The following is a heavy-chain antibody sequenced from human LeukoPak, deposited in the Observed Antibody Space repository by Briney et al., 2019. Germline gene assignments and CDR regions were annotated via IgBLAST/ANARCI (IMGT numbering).Heavy chain of an antibody. J-gene: IGHJ4*02. Sequence: GGSLRLSCAASGFTFNNYAMNWVRQAPGKGLEWVSSISGGGETTYYADSAKGRFTISRDNSQNTLYLQMNSLRAEDTAVYYCARGYSSGWWGDYCDYWGQGTLVTVSS. CDR1: GFTFNNYA. D-gene: IGHD6-19*01. CDR3: ARGYSSGWWGDYCDY. V-gene: IGHV3-23*01. CDR2: ISGGGETT.